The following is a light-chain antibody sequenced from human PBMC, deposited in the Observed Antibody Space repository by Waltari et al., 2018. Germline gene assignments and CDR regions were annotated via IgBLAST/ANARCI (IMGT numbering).Light chain of an antibody. Sequence: QSALTQPASVSGSPGQSITISCTGTSSDVGSYNLFSWYQQHPGKAPKRMIYEVSKRPSGVSNRFSGSKSGNTASLTISGLQAEDEADYYCCSYAGSSTPVVFGGGTKLTVL. V-gene: IGLV2-23*02. CDR1: SSDVGSYNL. J-gene: IGLJ2*01. CDR3: CSYAGSSTPVV. CDR2: EVS.